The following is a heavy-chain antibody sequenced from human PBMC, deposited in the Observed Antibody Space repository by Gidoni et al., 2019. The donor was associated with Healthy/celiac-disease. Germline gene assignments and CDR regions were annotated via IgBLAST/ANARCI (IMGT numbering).Heavy chain of an antibody. CDR1: GGTVSSYA. J-gene: IGHJ6*02. CDR3: AREHHRNPYGMDV. Sequence: QVQLVQSGAEAKKPGSSVKVSCKASGGTVSSYAISWVRQAPGQGLEWMGRIIPILGIANYAQKFQGRVTITADKSTSTAYMELSSLRSEDTAVYYCAREHHRNPYGMDVWGQGTTVTVSS. CDR2: IIPILGIA. V-gene: IGHV1-69*04. D-gene: IGHD1-1*01.